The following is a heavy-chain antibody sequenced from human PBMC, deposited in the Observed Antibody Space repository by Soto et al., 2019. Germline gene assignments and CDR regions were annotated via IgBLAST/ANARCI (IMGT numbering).Heavy chain of an antibody. J-gene: IGHJ3*02. Sequence: PGGSLRLSCSASGFTFSSYAMHWVRQAPGKGLEYVSAISSNGGSTYYADSVKGRFTISRDNSKNTLYLQMSSLRAEDTAVYYCVKEESGGDHRYVFDIPAQRTTVTGSS. V-gene: IGHV3-64D*08. CDR1: GFTFSSYA. CDR2: ISSNGGST. CDR3: VKEESGGDHRYVFDI. D-gene: IGHD3-3*01.